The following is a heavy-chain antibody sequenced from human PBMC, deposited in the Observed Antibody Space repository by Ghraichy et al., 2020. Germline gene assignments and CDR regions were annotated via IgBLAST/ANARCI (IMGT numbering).Heavy chain of an antibody. Sequence: SVKVSCKASGGTFSSYAISWVRQAPGQGLEWMGGIIPIFGTANYAQKFQGRVTITADESTSTAYMELSSLRSEDTAVYYCARGRVIAVAGTGVYYGMDVWGQGTTVTVSS. J-gene: IGHJ6*02. D-gene: IGHD6-19*01. CDR3: ARGRVIAVAGTGVYYGMDV. V-gene: IGHV1-69*13. CDR2: IIPIFGTA. CDR1: GGTFSSYA.